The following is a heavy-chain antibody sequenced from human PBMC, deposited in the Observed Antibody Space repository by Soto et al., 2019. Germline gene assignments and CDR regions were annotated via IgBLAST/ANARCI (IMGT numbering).Heavy chain of an antibody. V-gene: IGHV4-31*03. CDR3: ARGFLEWLSHPHYGMDV. J-gene: IGHJ6*02. CDR1: GGSISSCGYY. D-gene: IGHD3-3*01. Sequence: SETLSLTCTVSGGSISSCGYYWSWIRQHPGKGLEWVGYIYYSRTTYYNPSLESRVTISVDTSKNQFSLNLSSVTAADTAVYYCARGFLEWLSHPHYGMDVWGQGTTVTVSS. CDR2: IYYSRTT.